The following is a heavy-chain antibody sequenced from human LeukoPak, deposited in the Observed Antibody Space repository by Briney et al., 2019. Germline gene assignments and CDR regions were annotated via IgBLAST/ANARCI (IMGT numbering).Heavy chain of an antibody. J-gene: IGHJ4*02. CDR2: ISPYNGNT. CDR1: GYTFNTYG. D-gene: IGHD3-22*01. CDR3: ARDLDYYDSRRFDY. V-gene: IGHV1-18*01. Sequence: GASVKVSCKASGYTFNTYGITWVRQAPGQGLEWMGWISPYNGNTNYAQKSQGRVTLTTDTSTSTAYMELRSLRSDDTAVYYCARDLDYYDSRRFDYWGQGTLVTVSS.